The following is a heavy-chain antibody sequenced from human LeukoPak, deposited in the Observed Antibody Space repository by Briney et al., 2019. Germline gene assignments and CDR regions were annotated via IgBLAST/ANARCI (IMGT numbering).Heavy chain of an antibody. Sequence: GGSLRLSCAASGFTFSSYSMNWVRQAPGKGLEWVSSISSSSSYIYYADSVKGRFTVSRDNAKNSLYLQMNSLRAEDTAVYYCARDRGTMVRGALYYFDYWGQGTLVTVSS. CDR3: ARDRGTMVRGALYYFDY. CDR1: GFTFSSYS. D-gene: IGHD3-10*01. J-gene: IGHJ4*02. V-gene: IGHV3-21*01. CDR2: ISSSSSYI.